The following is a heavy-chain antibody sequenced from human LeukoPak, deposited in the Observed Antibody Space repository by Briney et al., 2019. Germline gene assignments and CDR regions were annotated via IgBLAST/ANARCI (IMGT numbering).Heavy chain of an antibody. Sequence: PGGSLRLSCAASGFTFSRYEMNWVRQAPGKGLEWVSYISSSGSNIYYADSVKGRFTISRDNAKHSLYLQMNSLRAEDTAVYYCAELGITMIGGVWGKGTTVTISS. CDR2: ISSSGSNI. CDR1: GFTFSRYE. V-gene: IGHV3-48*03. D-gene: IGHD3-10*02. J-gene: IGHJ6*04. CDR3: AELGITMIGGV.